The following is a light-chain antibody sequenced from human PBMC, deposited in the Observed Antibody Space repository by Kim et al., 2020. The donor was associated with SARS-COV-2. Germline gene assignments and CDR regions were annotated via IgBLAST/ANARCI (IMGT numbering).Light chain of an antibody. J-gene: IGLJ3*02. CDR2: DNN. Sequence: PGQKVTISCSGSSSNIGNNYVAWYQQLPGTAPKLLIYDNNKRPSGIPDRFSGSKSGTSATLGITGLQTGDEADYYCGTWDSSLSAVFVGGTQLTVL. CDR1: SSNIGNNY. CDR3: GTWDSSLSAV. V-gene: IGLV1-51*01.